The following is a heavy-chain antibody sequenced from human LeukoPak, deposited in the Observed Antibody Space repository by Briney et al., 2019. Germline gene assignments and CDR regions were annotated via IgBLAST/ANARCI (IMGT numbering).Heavy chain of an antibody. V-gene: IGHV3-23*01. CDR1: GFTFTSGFTFSSYA. CDR3: ALHDYSNYAYFDY. CDR2: ISGSGGST. D-gene: IGHD4-11*01. J-gene: IGHJ4*02. Sequence: GGSLRLSCAASGFTFTSGFTFSSYAMGWARQAPGKGLEWVSVISGSGGSTYDADSVKGRFTISRDNSKNTLYLQMNSLRAEDTAVYYCALHDYSNYAYFDYWGQGTLVTVSS.